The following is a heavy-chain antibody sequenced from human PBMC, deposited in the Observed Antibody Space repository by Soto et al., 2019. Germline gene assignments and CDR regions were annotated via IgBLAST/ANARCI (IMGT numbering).Heavy chain of an antibody. Sequence: QVQLVESGGDVVQPGRSLRLSCAASGFTFSNYVMHWVRQAPGKGLEWLALVSGEDNKHYADSVKDRFIISRDNSKNKLNLEMNSLRAEDSALYYCAREDESSGYAGTFRHWGQGTLVTVSP. CDR3: AREDESSGYAGTFRH. D-gene: IGHD3-22*01. CDR2: VSGEDNK. CDR1: GFTFSNYV. J-gene: IGHJ1*01. V-gene: IGHV3-30-3*01.